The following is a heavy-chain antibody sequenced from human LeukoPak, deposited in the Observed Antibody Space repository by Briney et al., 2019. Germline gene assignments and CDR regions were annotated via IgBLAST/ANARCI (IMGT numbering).Heavy chain of an antibody. CDR1: GFPFSSYW. CDR3: TRVGYIDEGIDY. J-gene: IGHJ4*02. CDR2: IKQDGSKK. V-gene: IGHV3-7*04. Sequence: GGSLRLSCVASGFPFSSYWMTWVRQAPGKGLEWVANIKQDGSKKSYVDSVEGRFAISRDNAKNSLYLQMNSLRAEDTAIYYCTRVGYIDEGIDYWGQGTLVTVSS. D-gene: IGHD5-24*01.